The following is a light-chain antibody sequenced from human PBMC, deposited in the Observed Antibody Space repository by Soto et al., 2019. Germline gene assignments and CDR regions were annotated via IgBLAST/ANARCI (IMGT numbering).Light chain of an antibody. CDR3: QQFDDYPFT. CDR1: QGISSA. CDR2: DAS. V-gene: IGKV1D-13*01. Sequence: SQLTESRSCLSASDRDSAHMNCLASQGISSALAWYQQTPGRAPKLLIYDASTLASGVPSRFSGSRSGTDFTLTVSSLQPEDFATYYCQQFDDYPFTFGPGTEVDIK. J-gene: IGKJ3*01.